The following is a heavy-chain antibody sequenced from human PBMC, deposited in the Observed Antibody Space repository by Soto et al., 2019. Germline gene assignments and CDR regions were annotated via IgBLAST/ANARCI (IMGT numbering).Heavy chain of an antibody. V-gene: IGHV2-26*01. J-gene: IGHJ4*02. Sequence: QVTLKESGPVLVKPTETLTLTCTVSGFSLSNARMGVSWIRQPPGKALEWLAHIFWNVETSYSPSLRSRLTISKDTSKSQVVLTMTNMDPVDTATYYCARPAHSSSWLSFSYWGQGTLVTVSS. CDR3: ARPAHSSSWLSFSY. CDR1: GFSLSNARMG. D-gene: IGHD6-13*01. CDR2: IFWNVET.